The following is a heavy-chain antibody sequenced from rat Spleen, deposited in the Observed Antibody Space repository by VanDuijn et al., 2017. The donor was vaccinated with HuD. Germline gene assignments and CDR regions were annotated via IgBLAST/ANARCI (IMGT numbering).Heavy chain of an antibody. V-gene: IGHV5-7*01. CDR2: IISDGSNT. Sequence: EVQLVESGGGLVQPGRSMKLSCAASGFTFSDYYMAWVRQAPKKGLEWVATIISDGSNTYYRDSVKGRFTISRDNAKSTLYLQMDSLRSEDTAIYYCARPTTGIPFNYWGQGVMVTVSS. J-gene: IGHJ2*01. D-gene: IGHD1-9*01. CDR1: GFTFSDYY. CDR3: ARPTTGIPFNY.